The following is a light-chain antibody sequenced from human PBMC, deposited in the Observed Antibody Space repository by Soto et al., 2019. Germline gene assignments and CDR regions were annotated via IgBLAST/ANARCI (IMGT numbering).Light chain of an antibody. CDR1: SSDVGGYNY. CDR3: SSYTSSSTLAFV. Sequence: LTQPASVSGSPGQSITISCTGTSSDVGGYNYVSWYQQHPGKAPKLMIYEVSNRPSGVSNRFSGSKSGNTASLTISGLQAEDEADYYCSSYTSSSTLAFVFGTGTKVTVL. V-gene: IGLV2-14*01. J-gene: IGLJ1*01. CDR2: EVS.